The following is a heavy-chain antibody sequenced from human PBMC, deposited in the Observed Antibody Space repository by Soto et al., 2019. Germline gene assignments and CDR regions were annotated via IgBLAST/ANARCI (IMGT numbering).Heavy chain of an antibody. V-gene: IGHV2-70*11. Sequence: GSGPTLVNPTQTLTLTCTFSGFSLSTSGMCVSWIRQPPGKALEWLARIDWDDDKYYSTSLKTRLTISKDTSKNQVVLTMTNMDPVDTATYYCARHIIAAAGTTYYYYMDVWGKGTTVTVSS. CDR2: IDWDDDK. CDR1: GFSLSTSGMC. J-gene: IGHJ6*03. CDR3: ARHIIAAAGTTYYYYMDV. D-gene: IGHD6-13*01.